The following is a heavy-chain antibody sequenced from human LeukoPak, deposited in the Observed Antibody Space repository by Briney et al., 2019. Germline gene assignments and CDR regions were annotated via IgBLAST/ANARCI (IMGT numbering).Heavy chain of an antibody. CDR2: INPNIGDT. CDR1: GYTFTGYY. D-gene: IGHD5-12*01. CDR3: ARSSRGGGYGYYFDY. V-gene: IGHV1-2*02. J-gene: IGHJ4*02. Sequence: ASVKVSCKASGYTFTGYYMHWVRQAPGQGLEWMGWINPNIGDTNYAQKFQGRVTMTRDTSISTAYMELSRLRVDDTAVYYCARSSRGGGYGYYFDYWGQGTLVTVSS.